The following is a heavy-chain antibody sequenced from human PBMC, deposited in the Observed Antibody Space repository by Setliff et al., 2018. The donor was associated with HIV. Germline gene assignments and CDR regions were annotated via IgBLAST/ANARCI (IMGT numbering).Heavy chain of an antibody. CDR3: ARGKGVGGVIITGGLDV. Sequence: ASVKVSCKASGHTFTNYDVIWVRRATGQGLEWMGWMHPNSGATGYAQKFQGRVTMTRDTSISTAYMELSSLTSEDTAVYYCARGKGVGGVIITGGLDVWGKGTTVTVSS. V-gene: IGHV1-8*01. CDR2: MHPNSGAT. J-gene: IGHJ6*04. D-gene: IGHD3-10*01. CDR1: GHTFTNYD.